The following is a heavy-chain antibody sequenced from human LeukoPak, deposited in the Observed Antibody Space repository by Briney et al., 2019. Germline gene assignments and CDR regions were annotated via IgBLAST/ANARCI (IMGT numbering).Heavy chain of an antibody. Sequence: ASVRVSCKASGYTFTCYYMNWVRQAPGQGQEWRGWINPNSGGTNYAQKFQGRVTMTRDTSISTAYMELSRLRSDDTAVYYCARHSGYDPGGYWGQGTLVTVSS. D-gene: IGHD5-12*01. CDR3: ARHSGYDPGGY. CDR1: GYTFTCYY. CDR2: INPNSGGT. J-gene: IGHJ4*02. V-gene: IGHV1-2*02.